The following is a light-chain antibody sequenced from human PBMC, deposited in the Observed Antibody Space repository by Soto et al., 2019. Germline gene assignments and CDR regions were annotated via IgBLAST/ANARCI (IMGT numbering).Light chain of an antibody. CDR2: GAS. J-gene: IGKJ1*01. CDR1: QSVSSN. V-gene: IGKV3-15*01. Sequence: EIVMTQSPATLSVSPGERATLSCRSSQSVSSNLAWYQQKPGQAPRLLIYGASTRATGIPARFSGSGSGTEFTLTISSLQSEDFAIYYCQQYNNWRTFSQGTKVDIK. CDR3: QQYNNWRT.